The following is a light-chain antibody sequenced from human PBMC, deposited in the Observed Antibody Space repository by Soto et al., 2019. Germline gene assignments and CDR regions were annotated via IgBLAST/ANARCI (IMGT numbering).Light chain of an antibody. CDR1: QSVSSTY. CDR2: EAS. V-gene: IGKV3-20*01. Sequence: IVLTQSPGTLSLSPGERATLSCRASQSVSSTYVAWYQQRPGQTPKLLIYEASTRATGIPDRFSGSGSGTDYTLTTGRLEPDDFAVYYCQQYGNSPQPFGQGTKVDIX. CDR3: QQYGNSPQP. J-gene: IGKJ1*01.